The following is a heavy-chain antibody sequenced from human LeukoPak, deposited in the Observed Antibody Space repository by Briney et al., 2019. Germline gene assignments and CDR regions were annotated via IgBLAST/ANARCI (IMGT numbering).Heavy chain of an antibody. V-gene: IGHV3-23*01. D-gene: IGHD5-18*01. J-gene: IGHJ4*02. CDR2: ISGSGGST. Sequence: GGSLRLSCVASGFTFSRYGMSWVRQAPGKGLEWVSAISGSGGSTYYADSVKGRFTISRDNSKNTLYLQMNSLRAEDTAVYYCAKSRWDTAMASLDYWGQGTLVTVSS. CDR3: AKSRWDTAMASLDY. CDR1: GFTFSRYG.